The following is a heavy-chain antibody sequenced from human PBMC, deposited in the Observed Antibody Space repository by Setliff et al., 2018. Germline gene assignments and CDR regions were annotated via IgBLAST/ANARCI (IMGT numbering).Heavy chain of an antibody. CDR2: FFYSGDT. J-gene: IGHJ4*02. Sequence: SETLSLTCTVSGASVRSHYWSWIRQSPEKGLEWIGFFFYSGDTKSNPSLKSRVTMSVDTSKSQFSLKLNSVTAADTAVYYCARDRTYYGSGTYTRYFDYWGQGTLVTVSS. D-gene: IGHD3-10*01. V-gene: IGHV4-59*02. CDR1: GASVRSHY. CDR3: ARDRTYYGSGTYTRYFDY.